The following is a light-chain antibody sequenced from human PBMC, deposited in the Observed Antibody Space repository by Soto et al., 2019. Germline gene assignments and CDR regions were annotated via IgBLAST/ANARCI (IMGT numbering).Light chain of an antibody. V-gene: IGKV1D-16*01. CDR3: QQYERFLPT. CDR2: AAS. Sequence: EIRMTQSASCVCASVGDRVTIXCRASQCISSWLGWYQQRAGEAPKPLIYAASSLQTGGPSSFSGSRSGTAFTPTISGRLPDDFATYFRQQYERFLPTFGQGTKVDI. CDR1: QCISSW. J-gene: IGKJ1*01.